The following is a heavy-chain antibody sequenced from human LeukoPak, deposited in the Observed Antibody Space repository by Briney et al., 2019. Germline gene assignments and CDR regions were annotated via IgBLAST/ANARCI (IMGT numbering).Heavy chain of an antibody. V-gene: IGHV3-48*03. J-gene: IGHJ4*02. D-gene: IGHD2-2*02. CDR2: ISSSGSTI. CDR3: AKDRAASVVVVPAAIGSVFDY. CDR1: GFTFSSYE. Sequence: SGGSLRLSCAASGFTFSSYEMNWVRQAPGKGLEWVSYISSSGSTIYYADSVKGRFTISRDNAKKSLYLQMDSLRAEDTAVYYCAKDRAASVVVVPAAIGSVFDYRGQGTLVTVSS.